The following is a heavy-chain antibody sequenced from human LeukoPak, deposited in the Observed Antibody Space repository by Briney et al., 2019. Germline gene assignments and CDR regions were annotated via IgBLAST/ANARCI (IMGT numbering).Heavy chain of an antibody. Sequence: PGGSLRLSCAASGFTFSSYSMNWVRQAPGKGLEWVSSISSSSSYIYYADSVKGRFTISRDNAKNSLYLQMNSLRAEDTAVYYCARLYGDHGVGIFDYWGQGTLVTVSS. CDR2: ISSSSSYI. J-gene: IGHJ4*02. CDR3: ARLYGDHGVGIFDY. CDR1: GFTFSSYS. D-gene: IGHD4-17*01. V-gene: IGHV3-21*04.